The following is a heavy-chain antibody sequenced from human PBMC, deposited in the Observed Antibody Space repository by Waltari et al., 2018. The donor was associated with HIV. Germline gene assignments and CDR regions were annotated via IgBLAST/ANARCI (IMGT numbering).Heavy chain of an antibody. V-gene: IGHV1-2*02. D-gene: IGHD3-16*01. CDR3: ARGLGGGGFGGVPGY. J-gene: IGHJ4*02. CDR2: INGYSGGP. Sequence: QVQLVQSGAEVKKPGASVKVSCKASGYTFDGFYMHWVRQAPGQGLEWMGWINGYSGGPEYAQKFQGRVTMTRDTSISTAYMELTSLTTEDTAVYFCARGLGGGGFGGVPGYWGQGTLVAVSS. CDR1: GYTFDGFY.